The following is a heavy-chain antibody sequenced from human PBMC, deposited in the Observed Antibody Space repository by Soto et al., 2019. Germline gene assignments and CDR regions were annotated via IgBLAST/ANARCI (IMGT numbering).Heavy chain of an antibody. Sequence: EVQLLESGGGLVQSGGSLRLSCAASGFTFRTYAMGWVRQVPGKGLEWVSAITSGGTIYSADSVKGRFTISRDNSKNTRYLQMNSLRAEDTAVYYCARDPAYCSSTTCYTYWYFDLWGRGTLVTVSS. J-gene: IGHJ2*01. V-gene: IGHV3-23*01. CDR1: GFTFRTYA. CDR2: ITSGGTI. CDR3: ARDPAYCSSTTCYTYWYFDL. D-gene: IGHD2-2*02.